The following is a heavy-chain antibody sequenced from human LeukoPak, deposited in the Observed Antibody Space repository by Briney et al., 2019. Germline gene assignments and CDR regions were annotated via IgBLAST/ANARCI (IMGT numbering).Heavy chain of an antibody. J-gene: IGHJ6*02. CDR1: GYTFTSYY. CDR2: INPSGGST. D-gene: IGHD6-6*01. Sequence: GASLKVSCKASGYTFTSYYMHWVRQSPGQGLEWMGKINPSGGSTSYAQKFQGRVTMTRDTSTSSVYMELSSLRSEDTAVYYCASGVAARPSNYYYYYGMDVWGQGTTVTVSS. CDR3: ASGVAARPSNYYYYYGMDV. V-gene: IGHV1-46*01.